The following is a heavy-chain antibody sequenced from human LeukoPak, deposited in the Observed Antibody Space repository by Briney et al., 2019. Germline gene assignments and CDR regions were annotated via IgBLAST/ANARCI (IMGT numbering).Heavy chain of an antibody. CDR3: ARYAAGPFDY. V-gene: IGHV4-61*01. CDR1: GGSVSSGSYY. D-gene: IGHD6-13*01. J-gene: IGHJ4*02. Sequence: SETLSLTCTVPGGSVSSGSYYWSWIRQPPGKGLEWIGYIYYSGSTNYNPSLKSRVTISVDTSKNQFSLKLSSVTAADTAVYYCARYAAGPFDYWGQGTLVTVSS. CDR2: IYYSGST.